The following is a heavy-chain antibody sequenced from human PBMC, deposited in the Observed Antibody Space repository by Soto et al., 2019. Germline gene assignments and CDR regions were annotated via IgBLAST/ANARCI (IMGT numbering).Heavy chain of an antibody. CDR2: IRPVDSDT. J-gene: IGHJ6*02. D-gene: IGHD3-16*01. CDR1: GYSFGSFW. V-gene: IGHV5-51*01. CDR3: ARHGPEGARYFGLDV. Sequence: GESLKISCKGSGYSFGSFWIGWVRQIPGRGLEWMGIIRPVDSDTRYSPSFQGQVTISADKSTNTAYLQWNSLGASDTAIYYCARHGPEGARYFGLDVRGPGTTVTFSS.